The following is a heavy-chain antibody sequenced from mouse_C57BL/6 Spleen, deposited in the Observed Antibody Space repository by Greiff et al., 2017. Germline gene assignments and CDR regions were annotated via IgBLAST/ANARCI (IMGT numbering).Heavy chain of an antibody. CDR2: IRNKANGYTT. Sequence: EVKLMESGGGLVQPGGSLSLSCAASGFTFTDYYMSWVRQPPGKALEWLGFIRNKANGYTTEYSASVKGRFTISRDNSQSILYLQMNALRAEDSATYYCARYRAYYKGAMDYWGQGTSVTVSS. D-gene: IGHD2-12*01. CDR3: ARYRAYYKGAMDY. CDR1: GFTFTDYY. J-gene: IGHJ4*01. V-gene: IGHV7-3*01.